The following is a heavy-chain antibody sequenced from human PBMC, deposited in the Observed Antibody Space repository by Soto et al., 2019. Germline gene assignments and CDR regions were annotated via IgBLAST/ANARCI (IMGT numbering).Heavy chain of an antibody. CDR2: LNAGNGNT. CDR3: ARGPSSYNWFDP. J-gene: IGHJ5*02. Sequence: ASVKVSCKASGYTFTSYAMHWVRQAPGQRLEWMGWLNAGNGNTKYSQKFQGRVTITRDTSASTAYMELSSLRSEDTAVYYCARGPSSYNWFDPWGQGTLVTVSS. CDR1: GYTFTSYA. D-gene: IGHD6-13*01. V-gene: IGHV1-3*01.